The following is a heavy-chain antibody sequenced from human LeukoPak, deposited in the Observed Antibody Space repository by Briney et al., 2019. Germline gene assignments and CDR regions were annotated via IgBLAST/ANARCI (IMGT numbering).Heavy chain of an antibody. V-gene: IGHV4-4*09. J-gene: IGHJ5*02. CDR1: TGSISGYY. CDR2: IYSSGST. CDR3: ARSPPEYSSSSEVGWFDP. Sequence: SETLSLTCTVSTGSISGYYWSWIRQPPGKGLEWIGYIYSSGSTSYNTSLRSRVTMSVDTSKNQFSLILKSVTAADTAVYYCARSPPEYSSSSEVGWFDPWGQGTLVTVSS. D-gene: IGHD6-6*01.